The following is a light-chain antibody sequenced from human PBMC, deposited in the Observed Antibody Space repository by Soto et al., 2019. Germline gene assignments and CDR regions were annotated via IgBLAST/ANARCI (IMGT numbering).Light chain of an antibody. CDR1: QSVRSSY. CDR2: GAS. Sequence: EIVSTQSPGTLSLSPGERATLSCRASQSVRSSYLSWYQQKPGQAPRLLISGASSRATGIPDRFSGSGSGTDFTLTISRLEPEDFAVYYCQQYGSSPITFGQGTRLEIK. J-gene: IGKJ5*01. CDR3: QQYGSSPIT. V-gene: IGKV3-20*01.